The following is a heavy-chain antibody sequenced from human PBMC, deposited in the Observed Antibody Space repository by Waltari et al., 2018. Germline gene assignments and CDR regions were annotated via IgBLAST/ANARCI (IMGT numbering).Heavy chain of an antibody. CDR3: ARRQGGRYYGGNSVWFDP. D-gene: IGHD1-26*01. J-gene: IGHJ5*02. CDR1: GGSISSSSYY. CDR2: IYYSGST. V-gene: IGHV4-39*01. Sequence: QLQLQESGPGLVKPSETLSLTCTVSGGSISSSSYYWGWIRQPPGTGLEWIGSIYYSGSTYYNPSLKSRVTISVDTSKNQFSLKLSSVTAADTAVYYCARRQGGRYYGGNSVWFDPWGQGTLVTVSS.